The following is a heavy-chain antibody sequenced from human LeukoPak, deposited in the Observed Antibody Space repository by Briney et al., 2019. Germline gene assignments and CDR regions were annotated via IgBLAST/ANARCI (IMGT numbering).Heavy chain of an antibody. CDR2: ISNDGNNK. V-gene: IGHV3-30-3*01. Sequence: PGGSLRLSCAASGFPFSRYGLHWFRQAPGKGQEWVAIISNDGNNKRYADSVKGRFTISRDNAKNSLYLQMSSLRDEDTAVYYCARALRGVGASYYYGMDVWGQGTTVTVSS. J-gene: IGHJ6*02. CDR1: GFPFSRYG. CDR3: ARALRGVGASYYYGMDV. D-gene: IGHD1-26*01.